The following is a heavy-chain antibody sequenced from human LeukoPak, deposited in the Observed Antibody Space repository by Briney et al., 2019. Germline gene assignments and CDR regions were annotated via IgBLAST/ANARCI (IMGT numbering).Heavy chain of an antibody. V-gene: IGHV3-9*01. J-gene: IGHJ4*02. CDR3: AKDAIGQYRTYYFDH. CDR2: IRLDSGSI. CDR1: GFNFDDNA. D-gene: IGHD1-1*01. Sequence: GGSLRLSCVASGFNFDDNAMHWVRQAPGKGPEWVSSIRLDSGSIAYADSVKGRFTISRVNSKNTLYLQMNSLRADDTAVYYCAKDAIGQYRTYYFDHWGQGTLVPVSS.